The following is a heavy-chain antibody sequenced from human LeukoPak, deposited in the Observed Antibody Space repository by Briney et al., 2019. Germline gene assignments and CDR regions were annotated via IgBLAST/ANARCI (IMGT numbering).Heavy chain of an antibody. D-gene: IGHD1-26*01. CDR1: GYTFTSYG. V-gene: IGHV1-18*01. J-gene: IGHJ5*02. CDR3: ARCRPRYSIVGATMSFWFDP. Sequence: ASVKVSCKASGYTFTSYGISWVRQAPGQGLEWMGWISAYNGNTNYAQKLQGRVTMTTDTSTSTAYMEPRSLRSDDTAVYYCARCRPRYSIVGATMSFWFDPWGQGTLVTVSS. CDR2: ISAYNGNT.